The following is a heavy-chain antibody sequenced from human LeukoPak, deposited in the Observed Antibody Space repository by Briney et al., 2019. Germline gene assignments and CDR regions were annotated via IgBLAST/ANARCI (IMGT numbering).Heavy chain of an antibody. Sequence: ASVKVSCKASGYTFTSYGISWVRQAPGQGLEWMGWISAYNGNTNYAQKLQGRVTMTTDTSTSTAYMELRSLRSDDTAVYYCARGRGYCSSTSCRGSGWFDPWGQGTLVTVSS. D-gene: IGHD2-2*01. CDR3: ARGRGYCSSTSCRGSGWFDP. V-gene: IGHV1-18*01. CDR2: ISAYNGNT. J-gene: IGHJ5*02. CDR1: GYTFTSYG.